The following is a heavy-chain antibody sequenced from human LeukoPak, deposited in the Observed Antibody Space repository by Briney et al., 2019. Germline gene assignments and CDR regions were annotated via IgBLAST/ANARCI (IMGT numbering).Heavy chain of an antibody. J-gene: IGHJ5*02. V-gene: IGHV4-34*01. CDR3: ARDGGPGGVVVVPAAILVSWFDP. D-gene: IGHD2-2*02. CDR1: GGSFSGYY. CDR2: INHSGST. Sequence: PSETLSLTCAVYGGSFSGYYWSWIRQPPGKGLEWIGEINHSGSTNYNPSLKSRVTMSVDTSKNQFSLKLSSVTAADTAVYYCARDGGPGGVVVVPAAILVSWFDPWGQGTLVTVSS.